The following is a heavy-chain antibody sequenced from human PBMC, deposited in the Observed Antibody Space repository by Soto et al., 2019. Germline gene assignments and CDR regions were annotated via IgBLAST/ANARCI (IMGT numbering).Heavy chain of an antibody. D-gene: IGHD1-26*01. CDR1: GYSFTSYA. Sequence: ASVKVSCKASGYSFTSYAMHWVRQAPGQRLEWMGWINAGNGNTKYSQKFQGRVTITRDTSASTAYMELSSLRSEDTAVYYCARGGSLYWYFDLWGRGTLVTVSS. CDR3: ARGGSLYWYFDL. J-gene: IGHJ2*01. CDR2: INAGNGNT. V-gene: IGHV1-3*01.